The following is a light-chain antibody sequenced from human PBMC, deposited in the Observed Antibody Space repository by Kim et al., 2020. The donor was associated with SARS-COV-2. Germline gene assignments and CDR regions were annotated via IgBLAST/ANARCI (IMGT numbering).Light chain of an antibody. CDR1: SSNIGAGYD. Sequence: QSVLTQPPSVSGAPGQTVTISCTGNSSNIGAGYDVHWYQQFPGTAPKLLIFGNHNRPSGVPDRFSGSKSGTSASLAITGLQSEDEADFYCQSYDISLSASVFGGGTQLTVL. V-gene: IGLV1-40*01. J-gene: IGLJ3*02. CDR3: QSYDISLSASV. CDR2: GNH.